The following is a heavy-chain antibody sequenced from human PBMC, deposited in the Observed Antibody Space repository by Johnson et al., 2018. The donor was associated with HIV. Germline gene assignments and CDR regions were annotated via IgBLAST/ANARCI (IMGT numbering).Heavy chain of an antibody. CDR3: AKDLSGYSYGYGAFDI. J-gene: IGHJ3*02. D-gene: IGHD5-18*01. Sequence: MQLVESGGGLVQPGGSLRLSCAASGFTFSSYAMSWVRQAPGKGLEWVSAISGSGGSTYYADSVKGRFTISRDNSKNTLYLQMNSLRADDTAVYYCAKDLSGYSYGYGAFDIWGQGTMVTVSS. CDR1: GFTFSSYA. CDR2: ISGSGGST. V-gene: IGHV3-23*04.